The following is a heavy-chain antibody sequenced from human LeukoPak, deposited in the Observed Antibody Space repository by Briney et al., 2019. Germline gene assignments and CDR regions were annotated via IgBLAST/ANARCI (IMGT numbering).Heavy chain of an antibody. J-gene: IGHJ4*02. CDR3: ARDPDHDYYFDH. CDR1: GYTFIGYY. D-gene: IGHD1-1*01. CDR2: INPNSGGT. Sequence: ASVKVSCKASGYTFIGYYIHWVRQAPGQGLEWMGWINPNSGGTNYAQKFQGRGTMTRDTAISTVYMELSRLRSDDTAVYYCARDPDHDYYFDHWGQGTLVTVSS. V-gene: IGHV1-2*02.